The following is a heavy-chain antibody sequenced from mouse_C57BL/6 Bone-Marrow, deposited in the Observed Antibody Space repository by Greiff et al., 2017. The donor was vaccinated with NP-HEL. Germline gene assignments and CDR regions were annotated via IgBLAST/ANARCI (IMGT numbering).Heavy chain of an antibody. CDR1: GYSFTGYY. V-gene: IGHV1-42*01. CDR3: ASGYYDYAMDY. Sequence: VQLQQSGPELVKPGASVKISCKASGYSFTGYYMNWVKQSPEKSLEWIGEINPSTGGTTYNQKFKAKATLTVDKSSSTAYMQLKSLTSEDSAVYYCASGYYDYAMDYWGQGTSVTVSS. CDR2: INPSTGGT. J-gene: IGHJ4*01. D-gene: IGHD2-3*01.